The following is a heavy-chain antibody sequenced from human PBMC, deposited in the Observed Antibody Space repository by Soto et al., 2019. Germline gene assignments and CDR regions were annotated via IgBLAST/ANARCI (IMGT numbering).Heavy chain of an antibody. D-gene: IGHD2-8*01. CDR1: GFTFSNAW. CDR2: IKSKTDGGTT. V-gene: IGHV3-15*07. J-gene: IGHJ4*01. Sequence: GGSLRLSCAASGFTFSNAWINWVRQAPGKGLEWVGRIKSKTDGGTTDYAAPVKGRFAISRDDSKNILYLQMNSLKIEDTAVYYCTTDSYSTTTAAGFDSRAHRNLLPISS. CDR3: TTDSYSTTTAAGFDS.